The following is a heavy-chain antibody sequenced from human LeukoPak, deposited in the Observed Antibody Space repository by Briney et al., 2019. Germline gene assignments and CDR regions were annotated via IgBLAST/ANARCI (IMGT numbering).Heavy chain of an antibody. CDR3: AREEYYYDSSGYRWHFDY. CDR2: INHSGST. J-gene: IGHJ4*02. Sequence: PSETLSLTCAVYGGSFSGYYWSWIRQPPGKGLEWIGEINHSGSTNYNPSLKSRVTISVDTSKNQFSLKLSSVTAADTAVYYCAREEYYYDSSGYRWHFDYWGQGTLVTVSS. D-gene: IGHD3-22*01. CDR1: GGSFSGYY. V-gene: IGHV4-34*01.